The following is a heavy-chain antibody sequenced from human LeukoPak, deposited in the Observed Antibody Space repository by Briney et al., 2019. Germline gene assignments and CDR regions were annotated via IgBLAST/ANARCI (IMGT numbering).Heavy chain of an antibody. J-gene: IGHJ4*02. Sequence: GGSPRLSCAASGFTFSSYSMNWVRQAPGKGLEWVSSISSSSSYIYYADSVKGRFTISRDNAKNSLYLQMNSLRAEDTAVYYCARDLIAARRDYWGQGTLVTVSS. V-gene: IGHV3-21*01. CDR1: GFTFSSYS. D-gene: IGHD6-6*01. CDR2: ISSSSSYI. CDR3: ARDLIAARRDY.